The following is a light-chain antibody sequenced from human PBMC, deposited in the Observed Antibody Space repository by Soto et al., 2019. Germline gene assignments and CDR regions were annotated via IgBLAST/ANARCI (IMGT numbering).Light chain of an antibody. Sequence: DIQMTQSPSTLSASVGDRVTITCRARQSIGRFLAWYQHQPGKAPKLLIYDASTLESGVPSRFSGTGSGTEFTFSITSLQPEDFGTYYCQQCYMGWTFGQGTKVDI. V-gene: IGKV1-5*01. CDR2: DAS. CDR3: QQCYMGWT. CDR1: QSIGRF. J-gene: IGKJ1*01.